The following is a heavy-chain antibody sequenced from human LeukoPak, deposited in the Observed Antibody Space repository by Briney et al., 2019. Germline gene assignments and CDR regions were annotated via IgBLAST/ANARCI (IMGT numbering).Heavy chain of an antibody. V-gene: IGHV4-34*01. D-gene: IGHD2-2*01. CDR1: GGSFSGYY. CDR3: ARLRLGYCSSTSCHLVSDYYGMDV. J-gene: IGHJ6*04. CDR2: INHSGST. Sequence: SETLSLTCAVYGGSFSGYYWSWIRQPPGKGLEWTGEINHSGSTNYNPSLKSRVTISVDTSKNQFSLKLSSVTAADTAVYYCARLRLGYCSSTSCHLVSDYYGMDVWGKGTTVTVSS.